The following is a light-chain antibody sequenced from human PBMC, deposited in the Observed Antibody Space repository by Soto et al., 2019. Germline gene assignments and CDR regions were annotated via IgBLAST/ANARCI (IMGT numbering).Light chain of an antibody. Sequence: DIQMTQSPSSLSAAVGDIVTITCPASQTISTYLNWYPQKQGKAPKLLIYAASSLQSGVPSRFTGSGSGTDFTLTISSLQPEDFATCYFQQSHGVPYTLGQGTKLEIK. CDR2: AAS. CDR3: QQSHGVPYT. J-gene: IGKJ2*01. CDR1: QTISTY. V-gene: IGKV1-39*01.